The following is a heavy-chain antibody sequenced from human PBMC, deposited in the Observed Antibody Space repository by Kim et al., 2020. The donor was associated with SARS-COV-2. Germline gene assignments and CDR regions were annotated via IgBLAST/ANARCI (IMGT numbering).Heavy chain of an antibody. CDR3: CVGATLEY. J-gene: IGHJ4*02. Sequence: SETLSLTCTVSGVSISSGSYYLTRIRQSAGKRLEWIGHIYTSGGSTNYNPSLKSRVITSVDTSRNQFSLRLSSVNAADTAVYYCCVGATLEYWGQGSLVTVSS. CDR1: GVSISSGSYY. D-gene: IGHD1-26*01. CDR2: IYTSGGST. V-gene: IGHV4-61*09.